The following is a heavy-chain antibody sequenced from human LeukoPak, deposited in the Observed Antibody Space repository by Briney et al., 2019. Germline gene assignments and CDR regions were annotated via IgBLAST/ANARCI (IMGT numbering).Heavy chain of an antibody. CDR3: VRGLTGVVGAADV. J-gene: IGHJ6*04. CDR1: GGSINSHY. V-gene: IGHV4-59*11. CDR2: VSYSGST. D-gene: IGHD2-15*01. Sequence: SATLSLTCTVSGGSINSHYWRWVRQPPGRELEWICYVSYSGSTNYTPSLKSRVTISLETSNNQFSLKLSSVTAANTAVYYCVRGLTGVVGAADVWDKGTTVTVSS.